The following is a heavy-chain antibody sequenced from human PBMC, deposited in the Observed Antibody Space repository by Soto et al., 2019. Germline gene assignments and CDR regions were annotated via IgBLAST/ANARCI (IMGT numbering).Heavy chain of an antibody. CDR1: GYTFTSYD. D-gene: IGHD6-6*01. V-gene: IGHV1-8*01. Sequence: QVQLVQSGAEVKKPGASVKVSCKASGYTFTSYDINWVRQATGQGLEWMGWMNPNSGNTGYAQKFQGRVTMTRNTSISTAYMELSSLRSEDTAVYYCARGGSEIGYGGSSVDWFDPWGQGTLVTVSS. CDR2: MNPNSGNT. J-gene: IGHJ5*02. CDR3: ARGGSEIGYGGSSVDWFDP.